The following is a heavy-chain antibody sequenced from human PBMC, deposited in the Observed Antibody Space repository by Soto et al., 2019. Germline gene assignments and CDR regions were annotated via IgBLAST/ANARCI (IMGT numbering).Heavy chain of an antibody. D-gene: IGHD3-10*01. CDR3: ARHYGSGTYPLDY. CDR2: IYYTGTT. V-gene: IGHV4-59*01. Sequence: PSETLSLTCTVSGGSISGYYWGWIRQPPGKGLEYIGYIYYTGTTNYNPSLQSRVTMSVDTSKNQLSLELSSVTAADTAVYYCARHYGSGTYPLDYWGRGTLVTVSS. CDR1: GGSISGYY. J-gene: IGHJ4*02.